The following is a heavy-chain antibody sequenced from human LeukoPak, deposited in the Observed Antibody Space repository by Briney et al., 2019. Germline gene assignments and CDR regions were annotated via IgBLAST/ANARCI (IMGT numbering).Heavy chain of an antibody. CDR3: ANIFGGNSHRSDY. J-gene: IGHJ4*02. V-gene: IGHV3-15*01. CDR2: IKTKTDGGTT. CDR1: GFTFSSAW. Sequence: GGSLRLSCAASGFTFSSAWTSWVRQAPGQGLEWLGRIKTKTDGGTTDYAAPVKGRFTISRDDSKDTLYLQMNSLKSDDTAVYYCANIFGGNSHRSDYWGQGTLVTVSS. D-gene: IGHD4-23*01.